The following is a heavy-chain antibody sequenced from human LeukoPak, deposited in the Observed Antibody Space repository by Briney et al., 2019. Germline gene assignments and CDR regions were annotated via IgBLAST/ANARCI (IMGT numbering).Heavy chain of an antibody. CDR3: AREGDIVVVPAALDV. CDR1: GFTFSSYS. CDR2: ISSSSSYI. V-gene: IGHV3-21*01. Sequence: GGSLRLSCAASGFTFSSYSMNWVRQAPGKGLEWVSSISSSSSYIYYADSVKGRFTISRDNAKSSLYLQMNSLRAEDTAVYYCAREGDIVVVPAALDVWGQGTTVTVSS. J-gene: IGHJ6*02. D-gene: IGHD2-2*01.